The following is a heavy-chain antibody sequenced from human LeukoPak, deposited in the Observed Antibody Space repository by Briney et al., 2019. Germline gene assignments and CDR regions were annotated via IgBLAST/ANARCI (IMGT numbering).Heavy chain of an antibody. D-gene: IGHD6-13*01. J-gene: IGHJ4*02. Sequence: SETLSLTCTVSGGSMSSYYWFWIRQPPGKGLEWIGHIFYSGSTTYNPSLKSRVTISVDTSKNQFSLRLSSVTAADTAVYYCARYGTSWYAIDYWGQGTLVTVSS. CDR1: GGSMSSYY. V-gene: IGHV4-59*08. CDR2: IFYSGST. CDR3: ARYGTSWYAIDY.